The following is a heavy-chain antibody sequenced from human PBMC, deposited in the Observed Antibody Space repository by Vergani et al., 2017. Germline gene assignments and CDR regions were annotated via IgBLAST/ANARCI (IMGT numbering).Heavy chain of an antibody. CDR1: GGSMSDFY. D-gene: IGHD2-21*01. J-gene: IGHJ5*02. CDR3: ARGNCGVNCPKYKWLAP. Sequence: QVHLQESGPGVVKPSDTLSLTCPVSGGSMSDFYWTWIRQPAGRGLEWIGRIYPNGNGNYNESLRSRLTMSIDTSRSQFSLSLSSVTAADTAVYYCARGNCGVNCPKYKWLAPWGRGILVTVSS. V-gene: IGHV4-4*07. CDR2: IYPNGNG.